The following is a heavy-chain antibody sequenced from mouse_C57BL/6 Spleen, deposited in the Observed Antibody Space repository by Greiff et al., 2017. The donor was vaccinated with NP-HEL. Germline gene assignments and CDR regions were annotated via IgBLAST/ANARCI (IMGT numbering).Heavy chain of an antibody. CDR2: IYPGNSDT. CDR1: GYTFTSYW. D-gene: IGHD2-3*01. Sequence: EVQLQESGTVLARPGASVKMSCKTSGYTFTSYWMHWVKQRPGQGLEWIGAIYPGNSDTSYNQKFKGKAKLTAVTSASTAYMELSSLTNEDSAVYYCSRWLLRGDWFAYWGQGTLVTVSA. J-gene: IGHJ3*01. V-gene: IGHV1-5*01. CDR3: SRWLLRGDWFAY.